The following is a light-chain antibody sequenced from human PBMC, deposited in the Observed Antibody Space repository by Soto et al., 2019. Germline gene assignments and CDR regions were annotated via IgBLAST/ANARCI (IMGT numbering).Light chain of an antibody. V-gene: IGKV4-1*01. CDR2: WAT. CDR1: QSIFDRSYDKKY. Sequence: DIVMTQSPDFMAVSLGERATMNCKSSQSIFDRSYDKKYLAWCQQKPGQPPKLLIYWATARESGVPDRFSGSGSETDFTLTISSMQAEDAAVYYCQQYYSLPLTFGPGTKVDSK. J-gene: IGKJ3*01. CDR3: QQYYSLPLT.